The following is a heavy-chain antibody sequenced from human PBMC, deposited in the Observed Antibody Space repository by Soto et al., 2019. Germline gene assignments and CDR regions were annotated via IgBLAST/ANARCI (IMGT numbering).Heavy chain of an antibody. Sequence: QVQLQESGPGLVKSSQTLSLTCTVSGGSISTGGYYWSWIRQRPGRGLEWIGYIYHSGMTFSNPSLQSRVAFSIDTSQNQFSLKLSSVTAADTAVYYCATVRWELHDAFDIWGHGTMVSVSS. V-gene: IGHV4-31*03. D-gene: IGHD1-26*01. CDR3: ATVRWELHDAFDI. CDR2: IYHSGMT. CDR1: GGSISTGGYY. J-gene: IGHJ3*02.